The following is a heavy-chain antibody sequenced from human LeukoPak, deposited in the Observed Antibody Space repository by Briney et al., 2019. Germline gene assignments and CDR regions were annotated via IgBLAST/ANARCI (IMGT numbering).Heavy chain of an antibody. J-gene: IGHJ3*02. CDR1: GFTFSNYS. CDR2: ISSSSSYI. D-gene: IGHD5-24*01. V-gene: IGHV3-21*01. CDR3: ARVGGGGYNYEAFDI. Sequence: GGSLRLSCAASGFTFSNYSMNWVRQAPGKGLEWVSSISSSSSYIYYADSVKGRFTISRDNAKNSLYLQMNSLRAEDTAVYYCARVGGGGYNYEAFDIWGQGTMVTVSS.